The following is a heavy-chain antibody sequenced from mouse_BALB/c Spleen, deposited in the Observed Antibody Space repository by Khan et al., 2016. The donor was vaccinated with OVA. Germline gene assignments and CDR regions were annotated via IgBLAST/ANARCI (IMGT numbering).Heavy chain of an antibody. Sequence: QVQLQQSGPGLVAPSQSLSITCTVSGFSLSRYNIHWVRQPPGKGLEWLGMIWGGGGTDYNSTLKSRLIIRKDNSKSQVLLKMNSLQTDDTAMYYYARTYYRYDGYYAMDYWGQGTSVTVSS. CDR1: GFSLSRYN. V-gene: IGHV2-6-4*01. J-gene: IGHJ4*01. CDR3: ARTYYRYDGYYAMDY. CDR2: IWGGGGT. D-gene: IGHD2-14*01.